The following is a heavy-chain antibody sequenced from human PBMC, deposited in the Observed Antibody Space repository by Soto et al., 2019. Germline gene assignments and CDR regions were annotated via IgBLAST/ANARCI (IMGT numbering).Heavy chain of an antibody. J-gene: IGHJ4*02. Sequence: ASVKVSCKASGYTFTGYYMHWVRQAPGQGLEWMGWINPNSGGTNYAQKFQGWVTMTRDTSISTAYMELSRLRSDDTAVYYCARTSIDDCSGGSCYRYDFDYWGQGTLVTVSS. D-gene: IGHD2-15*01. CDR2: INPNSGGT. CDR1: GYTFTGYY. CDR3: ARTSIDDCSGGSCYRYDFDY. V-gene: IGHV1-2*04.